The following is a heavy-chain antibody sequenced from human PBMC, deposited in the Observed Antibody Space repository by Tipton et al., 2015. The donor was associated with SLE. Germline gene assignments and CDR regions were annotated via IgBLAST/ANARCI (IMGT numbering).Heavy chain of an antibody. Sequence: SLRLSCAASGFTFSSYSMNWVRQAPGKGLEWVSYISSSSSTIYYADSVKGRFTISRDNAKNSLYLQMNSLSAEDTAVYYCAKDLTSSSWDAFDIWGQGTMVTVSS. V-gene: IGHV3-48*01. J-gene: IGHJ3*02. CDR3: AKDLTSSSWDAFDI. CDR2: ISSSSSTI. D-gene: IGHD6-13*01. CDR1: GFTFSSYS.